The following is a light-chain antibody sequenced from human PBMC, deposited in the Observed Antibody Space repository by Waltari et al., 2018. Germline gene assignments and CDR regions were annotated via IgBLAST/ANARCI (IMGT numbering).Light chain of an antibody. J-gene: IGLJ1*01. CDR2: DVT. V-gene: IGLV2-14*03. CDR1: TRDLGYFHY. CDR3: SSYSSTSSLFV. Sequence: QSALTQPASVSGSPGQSITISSPGTTRDLGYFHYVSWYQQQPGKAPKPMIYDVTHRRSGVSTRFSGSMSGNTASLTISGLQAVDEADYYCSSYSSTSSLFVFGTGTKVTVL.